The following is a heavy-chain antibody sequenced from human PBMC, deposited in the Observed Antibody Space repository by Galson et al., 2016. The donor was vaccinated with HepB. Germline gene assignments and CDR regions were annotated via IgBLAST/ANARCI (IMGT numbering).Heavy chain of an antibody. J-gene: IGHJ4*02. Sequence: SETLSLTCNVSGGSITSSDWWSWVRQPPGEGLEWIAEIHYNGRPNHSPSLKSRVTISVDKSRNQFSLKLSSVTAADTAVYYCARGELALGFDYWGQGALVTVSS. CDR1: GGSITSSDW. V-gene: IGHV4/OR15-8*01. CDR2: IHYNGRP. D-gene: IGHD3-10*01. CDR3: ARGELALGFDY.